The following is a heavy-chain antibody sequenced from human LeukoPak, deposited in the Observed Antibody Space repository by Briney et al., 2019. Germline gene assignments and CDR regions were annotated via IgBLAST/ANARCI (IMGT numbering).Heavy chain of an antibody. CDR2: MNPNSGTT. CDR3: ARGGDHDAFDI. J-gene: IGHJ3*02. V-gene: IGHV1-8*01. CDR1: GYTFTSFD. Sequence: ASVKVSCKTSGYTFTSFDINWVRQAAGQGLKWMGWMNPNSGTTGYAQRFQGRVTMTRNTSINTAYMELSSLRSEDTAMYYCARGGDHDAFDIWSQGTMVTVSS.